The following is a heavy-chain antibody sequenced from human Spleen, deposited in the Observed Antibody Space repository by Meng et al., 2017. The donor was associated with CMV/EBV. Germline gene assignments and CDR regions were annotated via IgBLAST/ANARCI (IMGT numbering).Heavy chain of an antibody. CDR1: GFTVSSNY. J-gene: IGHJ4*02. Sequence: GESLKISCAASGFTVSSNYMSWVRQAPGKGLEWVSVIYSGGSTYYADSVKGRFTISRDNAKDTVYLQMNSLTVEDAAVYYCGDFEAGWGQGTLVTVSS. CDR2: IYSGGST. CDR3: GDFEAG. D-gene: IGHD3-3*01. V-gene: IGHV3-53*01.